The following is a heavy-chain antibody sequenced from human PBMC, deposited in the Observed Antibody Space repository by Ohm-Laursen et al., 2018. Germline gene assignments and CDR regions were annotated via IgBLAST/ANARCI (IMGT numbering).Heavy chain of an antibody. CDR2: ISGSGGTT. D-gene: IGHD2-2*01. V-gene: IGHV3-23*01. CDR1: GFTFSSYS. J-gene: IGHJ6*02. Sequence: SLRLSCAASGFTFSSYSMSWVRQAPGKGLEWVSTISGSGGTTYDADSMKGRFTISRENSKNSLYLQMNSLRAEDTAVYYCARGDCSSTSCYYYYYYGMAGWGQGTTVTVSS. CDR3: ARGDCSSTSCYYYYYYGMAG.